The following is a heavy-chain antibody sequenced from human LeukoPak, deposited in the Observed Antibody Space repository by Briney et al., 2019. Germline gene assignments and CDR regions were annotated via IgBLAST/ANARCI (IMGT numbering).Heavy chain of an antibody. CDR2: IYSGGST. D-gene: IGHD2-2*01. CDR3: ARDRRYCSSTSCSLGDDAFDI. J-gene: IGHJ3*02. Sequence: GGSLRLSCAASGFTVSSNYMSWVRQAPGKGLEWVSVIYSGGSTYYSDSVKGRFTISRDNSKNTLYLQMNSLRAEDTAVYYCARDRRYCSSTSCSLGDDAFDIWGQGTMVTVSS. CDR1: GFTVSSNY. V-gene: IGHV3-53*01.